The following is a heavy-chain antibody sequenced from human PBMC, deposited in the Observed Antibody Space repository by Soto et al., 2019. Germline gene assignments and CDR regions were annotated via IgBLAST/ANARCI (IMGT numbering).Heavy chain of an antibody. CDR3: AKGTSNGCLFNHFEY. D-gene: IGHD1-1*01. CDR2: LSGSGTST. CDR1: GFTFVNYA. V-gene: IGHV3-23*01. J-gene: IGHJ4*02. Sequence: EVQLLESGGGLVQPGGSLRLSCAASGFTFVNYAMNWVRQAPGKGLEWVATLSGSGTSTSYADSVKGRLTISRDNSRNTLYLQMNSLRAEDTAVYYCAKGTSNGCLFNHFEYRGQGTLVTVS.